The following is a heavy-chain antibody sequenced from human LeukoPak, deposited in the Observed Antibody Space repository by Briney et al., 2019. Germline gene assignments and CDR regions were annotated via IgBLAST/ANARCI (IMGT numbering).Heavy chain of an antibody. J-gene: IGHJ1*01. CDR3: ARGTGTSYPF. Sequence: SGTLSLTCAVSGGSISSSNWWSWVRQPPGKGLEWIGEIYHSGSFNYNPSLKSRVTMSVDKSKNQFSLKLSSVTAADTAVYYCARGTGTSYPFWGQGTLVTVSS. V-gene: IGHV4-4*02. CDR1: GGSISSSNW. CDR2: IYHSGSF. D-gene: IGHD4-17*01.